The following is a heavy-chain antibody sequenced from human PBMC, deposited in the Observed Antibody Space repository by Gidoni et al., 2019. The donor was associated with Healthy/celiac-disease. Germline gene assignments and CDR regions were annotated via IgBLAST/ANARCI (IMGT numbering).Heavy chain of an antibody. CDR1: GFTFSDHS. CDR2: TRNKANRYTT. Sequence: EVQLVESGGGLVQPGGSLRLSCAASGFTFSDHSMDWVRQAPGKGLEWVGRTRNKANRYTTEYAASVKGRFTISRDDSKNSLYLQMNSLKTEDTAVYYCARHYYDFWSGYSSGMDVWGQGTTVTVSS. V-gene: IGHV3-72*01. D-gene: IGHD3-3*01. CDR3: ARHYYDFWSGYSSGMDV. J-gene: IGHJ6*02.